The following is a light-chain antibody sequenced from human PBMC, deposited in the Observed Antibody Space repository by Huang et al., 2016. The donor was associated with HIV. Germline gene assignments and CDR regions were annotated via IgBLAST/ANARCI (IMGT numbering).Light chain of an antibody. Sequence: DIVMTQSPDSLSVSPGERATIDCKSSQSLLYSLNNKNYLAWFQQKPGRPPKLLLYWASTRESGIPERFSGSWSGTDFTLTINNLQPEDVATYYCQQYYQNPQTFGQGT. J-gene: IGKJ5*01. CDR1: QSLLYSLNNKNY. V-gene: IGKV4-1*01. CDR3: QQYYQNPQT. CDR2: WAS.